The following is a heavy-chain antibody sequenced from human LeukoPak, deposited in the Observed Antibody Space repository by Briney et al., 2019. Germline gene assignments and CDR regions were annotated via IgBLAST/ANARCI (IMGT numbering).Heavy chain of an antibody. Sequence: GASVKVSCKASGYTFTSYGISWVRQAPGQGLERMGWISAYNGNTNYAQKLQGRVTMTTDTSTSTAYMELRSLRSDDTAVYYCARATRMTYYDFWSGYSNWFDPWGQGTLVTVSS. CDR1: GYTFTSYG. V-gene: IGHV1-18*01. J-gene: IGHJ5*02. D-gene: IGHD3-3*01. CDR2: ISAYNGNT. CDR3: ARATRMTYYDFWSGYSNWFDP.